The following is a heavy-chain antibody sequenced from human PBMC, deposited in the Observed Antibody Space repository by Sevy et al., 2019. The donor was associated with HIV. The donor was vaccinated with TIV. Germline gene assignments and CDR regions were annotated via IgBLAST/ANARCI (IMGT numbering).Heavy chain of an antibody. J-gene: IGHJ6*02. Sequence: GGSLRLSCAASGFTFSIYAMSWVRQAPGKGLEWVSSISRSGGSTHYADSVKGRLTISRDNSKSTLFLQMNSLRAEDTAVYYCAKVDVVVPVAEYGLDVWGLGTTVTVSS. CDR2: ISRSGGST. D-gene: IGHD2-2*01. CDR3: AKVDVVVPVAEYGLDV. CDR1: GFTFSIYA. V-gene: IGHV3-23*01.